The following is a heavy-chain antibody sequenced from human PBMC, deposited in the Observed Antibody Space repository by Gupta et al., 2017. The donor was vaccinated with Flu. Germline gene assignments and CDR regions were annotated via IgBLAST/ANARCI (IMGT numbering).Heavy chain of an antibody. V-gene: IGHV1-69*06. CDR1: GGTFSNYA. Sequence: QVQLVQSGSEVKKPGSSVKVSCRTSGGTFSNYAISWVRRAPGQGFQWMGAIIPNFDTANYAPIFQGRVTITADKSTTTAYMELSGLRSDDTAVYFCAVSTYSYLRAFDYWGQGAQVTVSS. CDR2: IIPNFDTA. CDR3: AVSTYSYLRAFDY. J-gene: IGHJ4*02. D-gene: IGHD2-21*01.